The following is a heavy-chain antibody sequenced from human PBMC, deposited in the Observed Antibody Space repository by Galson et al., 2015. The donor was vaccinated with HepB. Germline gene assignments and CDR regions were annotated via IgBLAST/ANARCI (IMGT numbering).Heavy chain of an antibody. D-gene: IGHD6-19*01. CDR1: GFTFSSYA. Sequence: CAASGFTFSSYAMSWVRQAPGKGLEWVSAINGSGGSTYYADSVKGRFTISRDNSKNTLYLQMNSLRAEDTAVYYCASQPYSSGPHVGGQGTLVTVSS. CDR3: ASQPYSSGPHV. V-gene: IGHV3-23*01. CDR2: INGSGGST. J-gene: IGHJ4*02.